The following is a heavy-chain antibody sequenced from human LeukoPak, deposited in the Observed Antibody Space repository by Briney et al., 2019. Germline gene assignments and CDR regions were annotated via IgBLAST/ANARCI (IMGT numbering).Heavy chain of an antibody. CDR2: IRGSGEST. D-gene: IGHD2-15*01. V-gene: IGHV3-23*01. Sequence: GGTVRLFRAASGFTFSSHSMSWVRQAPGKGLEWVSAIRGSGESTYYADSVKGQFTSSRDNSKDTLELEMNSLRAEDTAVYYCARKGYCTAGSCYALDYWGQGTLVTVSS. CDR3: ARKGYCTAGSCYALDY. CDR1: GFTFSSHS. J-gene: IGHJ4*02.